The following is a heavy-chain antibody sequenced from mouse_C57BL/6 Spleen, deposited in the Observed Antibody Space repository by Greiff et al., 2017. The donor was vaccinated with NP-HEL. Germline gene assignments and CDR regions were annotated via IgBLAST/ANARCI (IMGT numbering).Heavy chain of an antibody. CDR3: ARDYDGSSYND. CDR1: GYAFSSYW. D-gene: IGHD1-1*01. J-gene: IGHJ2*01. CDR2: IYPGDGDT. V-gene: IGHV1-80*01. Sequence: VQLQQSGAELVKPGASVKISCKASGYAFSSYWMNWVKQRPGKGLEWIGQIYPGDGDTNYNGKFKGKATLTADKSSSTAYMQLSSLTSEDSAVYFGARDYDGSSYNDWGQGTTLTVSS.